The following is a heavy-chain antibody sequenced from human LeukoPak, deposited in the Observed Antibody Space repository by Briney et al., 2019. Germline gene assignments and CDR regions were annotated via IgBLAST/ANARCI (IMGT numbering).Heavy chain of an antibody. CDR3: AKGKELLGAFDI. J-gene: IGHJ3*02. V-gene: IGHV3-23*01. CDR2: ISGSGGST. D-gene: IGHD1-26*01. Sequence: GGSLRLSCAASGFTFSSYAMSWVRQAPGKGLEWVSAISGSGGSTYYADSVKGRFTISRDNSKNTLYLQMNSLRAEVTAVYYCAKGKELLGAFDIWGQGTMVTVSS. CDR1: GFTFSSYA.